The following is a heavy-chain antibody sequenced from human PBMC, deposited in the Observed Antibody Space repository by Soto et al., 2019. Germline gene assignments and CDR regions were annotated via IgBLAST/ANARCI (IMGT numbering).Heavy chain of an antibody. CDR2: INPNSGGT. D-gene: IGHD3-3*01. CDR1: GYTFTGYY. V-gene: IGHV1-2*04. J-gene: IGHJ3*02. CDR3: ARGCDFWSGYYGLTCAFDI. Sequence: GASVKVSCKASGYTFTGYYMHWVRQAPGQGLEWMGWINPNSGGTNYAQKFQGWVTMTRDTSISTAYMELSRLRSDDTAVYYCARGCDFWSGYYGLTCAFDIWGQGTMVTVSS.